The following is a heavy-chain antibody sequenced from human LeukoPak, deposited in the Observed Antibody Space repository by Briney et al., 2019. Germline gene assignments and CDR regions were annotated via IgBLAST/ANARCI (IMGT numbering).Heavy chain of an antibody. Sequence: GGSLRLSCAASGFTFSSSAMSWVRQAPGKGLEWVSAISNNGGYTYYADSVQGRFTISRDNSKNTLYLQMNSLRGEDTAVYYCAKRTSSRAFDYWGQGTLVTVSS. J-gene: IGHJ4*02. V-gene: IGHV3-23*01. D-gene: IGHD6-13*01. CDR3: AKRTSSRAFDY. CDR1: GFTFSSSA. CDR2: ISNNGGYT.